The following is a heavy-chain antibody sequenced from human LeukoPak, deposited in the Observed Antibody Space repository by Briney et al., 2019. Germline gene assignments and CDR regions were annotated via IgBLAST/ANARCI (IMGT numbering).Heavy chain of an antibody. CDR3: ARHLREAYHDAFDI. D-gene: IGHD3-3*01. J-gene: IGHJ3*02. V-gene: IGHV4-59*08. CDR2: IYYSGST. Sequence: SETLSLTCTVSGGSISSYYWRWIRQPPGKGLEWVGYIYYSGSTNYNPSLKSRVTISVDTSKNQFSLKLSSVTAADTAVYYCARHLREAYHDAFDIWGQGTMVTVSS. CDR1: GGSISSYY.